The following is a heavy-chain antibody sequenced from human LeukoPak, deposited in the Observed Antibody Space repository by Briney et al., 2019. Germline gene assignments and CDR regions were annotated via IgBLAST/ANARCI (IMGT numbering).Heavy chain of an antibody. V-gene: IGHV3-23*01. J-gene: IGHJ6*02. Sequence: PGGSLRLSCVGSEFTFSTYPMSWVRQAPGKGLEWVSAISGSGGSTFYADSVKGRFTISRDNSKNTLFLQMNSLGAEDTAIYYCATRGKDGYNANYYGMDVWGQGTTVTVSS. CDR2: ISGSGGST. CDR3: ATRGKDGYNANYYGMDV. CDR1: EFTFSTYP. D-gene: IGHD5-24*01.